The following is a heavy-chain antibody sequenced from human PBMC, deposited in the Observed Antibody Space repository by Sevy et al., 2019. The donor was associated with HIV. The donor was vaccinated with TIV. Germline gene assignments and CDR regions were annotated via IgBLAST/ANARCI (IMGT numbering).Heavy chain of an antibody. Sequence: ASEKVSCKASGGTFSSYAISWVRQAPGQGLEWMGGIIPIFGTANYAQKFQGRVTITADESTSTAYMELSSLRSEDTAVYYCARGARGYSGYDSYYFDYWGQGTLVTVSS. CDR3: ARGARGYSGYDSYYFDY. CDR2: IIPIFGTA. D-gene: IGHD5-12*01. CDR1: GGTFSSYA. V-gene: IGHV1-69*13. J-gene: IGHJ4*02.